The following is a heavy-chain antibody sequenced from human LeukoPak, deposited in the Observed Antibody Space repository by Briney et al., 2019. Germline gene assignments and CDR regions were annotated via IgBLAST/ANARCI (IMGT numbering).Heavy chain of an antibody. D-gene: IGHD3-22*01. CDR3: ANGISSGYADAFDI. J-gene: IGHJ3*02. CDR2: ISWNSGSI. CDR1: GFTFEDYA. V-gene: IGHV3-9*03. Sequence: PGGSLRLSCAASGFTFEDYAMHWVRQAPGKGLEGVAGISWNSGSIGYADSVKGRFTISRDNATNSLYLQMKSLRAEDMALYYCANGISSGYADAFDIWGQGTMVTVSS.